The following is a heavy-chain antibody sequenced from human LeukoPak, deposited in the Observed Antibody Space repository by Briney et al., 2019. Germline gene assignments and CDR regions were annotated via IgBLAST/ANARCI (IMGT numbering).Heavy chain of an antibody. J-gene: IGHJ5*02. CDR2: IYHSGST. D-gene: IGHD2-21*01. CDR1: SDSISNYY. Sequence: SETLSLTCNVSSDSISNYYWSWIRQPPGKRLEWIGYIYHSGSTNYNPSLKSRVTLSLDTSKNQFSLKLTSVTAADTAVYYCVRRVVKRFDRWGKEILVTVSS. CDR3: VRRVVKRFDR. V-gene: IGHV4-59*08.